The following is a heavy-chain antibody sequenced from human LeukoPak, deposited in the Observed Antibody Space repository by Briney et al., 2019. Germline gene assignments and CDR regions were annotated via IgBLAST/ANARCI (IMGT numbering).Heavy chain of an antibody. J-gene: IGHJ4*02. D-gene: IGHD5-24*01. CDR1: GYTFTGYY. V-gene: IGHV1-2*02. CDR2: INPDSGGT. CDR3: ARGREWLQLYYLAD. Sequence: ASVKVSCKASGYTFTGYYMHWVRQAPGQGLEWMGWINPDSGGTNYAQKFQGRVTMTRDTSISTAYMELSRLRSDDTAVYYCARGREWLQLYYLADWGQGTLVTVSS.